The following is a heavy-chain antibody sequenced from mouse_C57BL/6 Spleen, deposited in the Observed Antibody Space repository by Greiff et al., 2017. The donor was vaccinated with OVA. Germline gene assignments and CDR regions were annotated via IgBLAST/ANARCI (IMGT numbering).Heavy chain of an antibody. D-gene: IGHD1-1*01. J-gene: IGHJ2*01. V-gene: IGHV1-84*01. CDR2: IYPGSGNT. CDR3: ARDYGSSSYYFDY. CDR1: GYTFTDYY. Sequence: VQRVESGPELVKPGASVKISCKASGYTFTDYYINWVKQRPGQGLEWIGWIYPGSGNTKYNEKFKGKATLTVDTSSSTAYMQLSSLTSEDSAVYFCARDYGSSSYYFDYWGQGTTLTVSS.